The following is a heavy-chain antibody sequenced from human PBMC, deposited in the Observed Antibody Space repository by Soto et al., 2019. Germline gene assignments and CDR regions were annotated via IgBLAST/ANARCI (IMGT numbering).Heavy chain of an antibody. CDR3: ARAGWTTVTTARFDY. V-gene: IGHV4-34*01. D-gene: IGHD4-17*01. J-gene: IGHJ4*02. CDR1: GGSFSGYY. CDR2: INHSGST. Sequence: QVQLQQWGAGLLKPSETLSLTCAVYGGSFSGYYWSWIRQPPGKGLEWIGEINHSGSTNYNPSLKRRVTISVDTPKNQFSLKLSSVTAADTAVYYCARAGWTTVTTARFDYWGQGTLVTVSS.